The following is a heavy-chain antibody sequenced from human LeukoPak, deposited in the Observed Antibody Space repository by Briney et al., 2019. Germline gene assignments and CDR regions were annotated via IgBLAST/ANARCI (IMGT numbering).Heavy chain of an antibody. CDR1: GGSFSGYY. Sequence: SETLSLTCAVYGGSFSGYYWSWIRQPPGKGLEWIGEINHSGSTNYNPSLKSRVTISVDTSKNQFSLKLSSVTAADTAVYYCARRRGYCSSTSCYKRVYYYYYYMDVWGKGTTVTVSS. CDR2: INHSGST. J-gene: IGHJ6*03. CDR3: ARRRGYCSSTSCYKRVYYYYYYMDV. V-gene: IGHV4-34*01. D-gene: IGHD2-2*02.